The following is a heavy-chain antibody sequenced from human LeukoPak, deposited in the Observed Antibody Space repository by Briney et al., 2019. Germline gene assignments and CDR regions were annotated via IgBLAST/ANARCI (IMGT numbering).Heavy chain of an antibody. CDR2: ISSSGNTI. J-gene: IGHJ3*02. Sequence: GGSLRLSCAASAFTFSSYEMNWVRQAPGKGLEWVSYISSSGNTIYYADSVKGRFTISRDNAKSSLYLQMNSLRAEDTAVYYCARERGLGAFDIWGQGTMVTVSS. V-gene: IGHV3-48*03. D-gene: IGHD3/OR15-3a*01. CDR3: ARERGLGAFDI. CDR1: AFTFSSYE.